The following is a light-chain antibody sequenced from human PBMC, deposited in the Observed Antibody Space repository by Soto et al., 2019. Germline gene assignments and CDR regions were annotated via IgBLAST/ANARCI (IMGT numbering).Light chain of an antibody. Sequence: QSALTQVPSASGSPGQSVTISCTGTSSDIGGYNYVSWYQQHPGKAPKLMIFEVSNRPSGVPDRFSGSKSGNTASLTVSGLQAEDEADYYCSSYAGSNNLLVFGGGTKLTVL. V-gene: IGLV2-8*01. CDR1: SSDIGGYNY. CDR3: SSYAGSNNLLV. J-gene: IGLJ2*01. CDR2: EVS.